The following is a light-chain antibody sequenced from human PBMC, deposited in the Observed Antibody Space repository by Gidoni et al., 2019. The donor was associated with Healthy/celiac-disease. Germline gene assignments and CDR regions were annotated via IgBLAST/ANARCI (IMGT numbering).Light chain of an antibody. CDR3: QQSYSTRLT. Sequence: DIQMTQSPSSLSASVGDRVTITCRASQSISSYLNWYQQKPGKAPKLLIYAASSLQSGVPSRFSGSGSWTDFTLTISSLQPEDFATYYCQQSYSTRLTFXGXTKVENK. CDR2: AAS. V-gene: IGKV1-39*01. J-gene: IGKJ4*01. CDR1: QSISSY.